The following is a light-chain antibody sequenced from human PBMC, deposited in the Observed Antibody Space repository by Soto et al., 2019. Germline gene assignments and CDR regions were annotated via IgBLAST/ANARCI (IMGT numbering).Light chain of an antibody. V-gene: IGKV3-15*01. CDR2: GAS. CDR1: QSVSTN. Sequence: EVVFSQSPTTLSLSPGERATLSCRASQSVSTNLAWYQQKPGQAPRLLIYGASTRATGIPARFSGSGSGTEFTPTISSLQAEDFAVYYCQQYNSWPPITFGQGTRLEI. CDR3: QQYNSWPPIT. J-gene: IGKJ5*01.